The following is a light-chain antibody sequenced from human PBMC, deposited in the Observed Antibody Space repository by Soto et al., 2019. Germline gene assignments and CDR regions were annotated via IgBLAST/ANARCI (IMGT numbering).Light chain of an antibody. Sequence: IQMTQSPSSLSPSVGDRVTISCRASQGITNYLAWYQQKPGKVPKLLIYGASTLQSGVPSRFSGSGSGTDFTLTISSLQPEDVATSYCQKYNSAPLTFGRGTKVEIK. V-gene: IGKV1-27*01. J-gene: IGKJ1*01. CDR2: GAS. CDR1: QGITNY. CDR3: QKYNSAPLT.